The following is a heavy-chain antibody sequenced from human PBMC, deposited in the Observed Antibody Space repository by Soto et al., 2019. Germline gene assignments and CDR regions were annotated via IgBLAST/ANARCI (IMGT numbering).Heavy chain of an antibody. D-gene: IGHD3-22*01. V-gene: IGHV4-30-2*01. CDR3: ARAHYGPSGYYFDS. Sequence: QVQLQESGSGLVKPSQTLSLTCTVSGDSISSGGYSWSWIRQPPLQGLEWIGYIYHTGSTSYSPSLKSRVTMSVDKSKNQFSLSLNSVTAADTAIYYCARAHYGPSGYYFDSWGQGALFTVSS. CDR2: IYHTGST. J-gene: IGHJ4*02. CDR1: GDSISSGGYS.